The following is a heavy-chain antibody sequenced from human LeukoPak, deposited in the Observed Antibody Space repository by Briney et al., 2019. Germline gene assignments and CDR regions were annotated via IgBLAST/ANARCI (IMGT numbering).Heavy chain of an antibody. D-gene: IGHD3-16*01. V-gene: IGHV1-2*02. CDR1: GYTFTGYY. J-gene: IGHJ5*02. Sequence: EASVKVSRKASGYTFTGYYMHWVRQAPGQGLEWMGWINPNSGGTNYVQKFQGRVTMTRDTSISTAYMELSRLRSDDTAVYYCVDTLRLGEFNWFDPWGQGTLVTVSS. CDR2: INPNSGGT. CDR3: VDTLRLGEFNWFDP.